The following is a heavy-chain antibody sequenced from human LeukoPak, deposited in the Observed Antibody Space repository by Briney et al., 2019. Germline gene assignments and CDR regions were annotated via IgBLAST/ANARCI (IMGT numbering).Heavy chain of an antibody. V-gene: IGHV1-69*13. J-gene: IGHJ5*02. CDR1: GGTFSSYA. CDR3: ARVSIVVVPAAQYNWFDP. CDR2: IIPIFGTA. D-gene: IGHD2-2*01. Sequence: SVKVSCKASGGTFSSYAISWVRQAPGQGLEWMGGIIPIFGTANYAQKFQGRVTITADESTSTACMELSSLRSEDTAVYYCARVSIVVVPAAQYNWFDPWGQGTLVTVSS.